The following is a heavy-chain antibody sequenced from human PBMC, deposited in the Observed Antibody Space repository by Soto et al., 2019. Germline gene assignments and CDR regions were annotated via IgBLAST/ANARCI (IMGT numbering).Heavy chain of an antibody. CDR2: IYYSGST. CDR3: ARVERGTVTTVVDAFDI. CDR1: GGSISSYY. D-gene: IGHD1-1*01. J-gene: IGHJ3*02. Sequence: SETLSLTCTVSGGSISSYYWSWIRQPPGKGLEWIGDIYYSGSTHFNPSLKSRVTISVDTSKNQFSLKMSSVTAADTALYYCARVERGTVTTVVDAFDIWGPGTMVTVSS. V-gene: IGHV4-59*12.